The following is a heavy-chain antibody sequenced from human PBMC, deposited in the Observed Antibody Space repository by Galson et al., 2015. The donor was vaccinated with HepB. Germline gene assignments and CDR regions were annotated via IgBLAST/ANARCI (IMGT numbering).Heavy chain of an antibody. Sequence: SVKVSCKASGFTFSSSTVQWVRQARGQRLEWIGWIVVSSDYTKYAQKFQGRVTITRDMSTSMVYLELYSLTSEDTAVYYCATGQRYSNTWGQGTLVTVSS. CDR3: ATGQRYSNT. J-gene: IGHJ5*02. D-gene: IGHD1-26*01. CDR1: GFTFSSST. CDR2: IVVSSDYT. V-gene: IGHV1-58*01.